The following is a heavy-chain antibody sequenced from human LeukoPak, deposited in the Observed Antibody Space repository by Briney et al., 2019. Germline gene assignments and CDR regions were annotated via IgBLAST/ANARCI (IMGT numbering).Heavy chain of an antibody. Sequence: SETLSLTCTVSGGSISNYYWSWIRQPAGKGLEWIGRIYSSGSTNYNPSLKSRVTTSVDTSTNQLSLKLSSVTAADTAVYYCARLSVLLEGFDPWGQGTLVTVSS. V-gene: IGHV4-4*07. CDR3: ARLSVLLEGFDP. D-gene: IGHD3-10*01. CDR2: IYSSGST. CDR1: GGSISNYY. J-gene: IGHJ5*02.